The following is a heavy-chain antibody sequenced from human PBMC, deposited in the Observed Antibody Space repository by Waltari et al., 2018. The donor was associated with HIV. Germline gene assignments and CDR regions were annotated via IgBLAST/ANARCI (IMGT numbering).Heavy chain of an antibody. Sequence: QVQLQQWGAGLLQPSETLSLTCAVYGGSLSGYYWTWLRQPPGKGLEWIGEISHSGSTDYNPSFKSRVTISIDTSKRQFSLRMTSVTAADTGLYFCARGDFADLVDDDGDYVRPHSWFDPWGQGTLVTV. CDR2: ISHSGST. J-gene: IGHJ5*02. CDR3: ARGDFADLVDDDGDYVRPHSWFDP. D-gene: IGHD4-17*01. V-gene: IGHV4-34*01. CDR1: GGSLSGYY.